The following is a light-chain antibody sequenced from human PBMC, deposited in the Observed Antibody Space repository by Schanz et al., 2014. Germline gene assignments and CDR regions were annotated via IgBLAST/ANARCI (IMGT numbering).Light chain of an antibody. J-gene: IGLJ3*02. CDR3: SSYTSSSTPFV. Sequence: QSALTQPASVSGSPGQSITISCTGTSSDVGGYNYVSWYQQHPGKAPKLMIYDVSNRPSGVSNRFSGSKSGNTASLTISVLQAEDEADYYCSSYTSSSTPFVFGGGTKLTVL. CDR1: SSDVGGYNY. CDR2: DVS. V-gene: IGLV2-14*01.